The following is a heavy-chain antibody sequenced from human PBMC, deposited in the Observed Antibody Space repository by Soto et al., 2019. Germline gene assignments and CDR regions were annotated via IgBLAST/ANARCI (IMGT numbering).Heavy chain of an antibody. J-gene: IGHJ3*02. V-gene: IGHV3-33*01. Sequence: QVQLVESGGGVVQPGTSLRLSCAVSGFPFSTYGFHWVRQPPGKGLEWVAVIVSDGSAKYHADSVEGRFTISRDNSKDTLYLQMNSLRAEDTAVYYCARDDAFVNENGFDIWGQGTMVTVSS. D-gene: IGHD1-1*01. CDR1: GFPFSTYG. CDR2: IVSDGSAK. CDR3: ARDDAFVNENGFDI.